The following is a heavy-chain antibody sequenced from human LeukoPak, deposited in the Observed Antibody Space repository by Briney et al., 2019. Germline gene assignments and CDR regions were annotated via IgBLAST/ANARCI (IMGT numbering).Heavy chain of an antibody. CDR1: GYSFTSYW. CDR3: ARHIPYYYDSSGYPAGSFDI. J-gene: IGHJ3*02. V-gene: IGHV5-51*01. CDR2: IYPGDSDT. D-gene: IGHD3-22*01. Sequence: GESLKISCKGSGYSFTSYWIGWVRQMPGKGLEWMGIIYPGDSDTRYSPSFQGQVTISADKSISTAYLQWSSLKAPDTAMYYCARHIPYYYDSSGYPAGSFDIWGQGTMVTVSS.